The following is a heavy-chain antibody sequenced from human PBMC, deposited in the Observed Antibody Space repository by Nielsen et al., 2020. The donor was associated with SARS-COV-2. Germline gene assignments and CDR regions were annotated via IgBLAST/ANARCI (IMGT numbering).Heavy chain of an antibody. Sequence: GESLKISCVASGFTFSGSAMHWVRQASGKGLEWLGRIRSEANDYATAYDASVKGRFTISRDDSKNTTYLQLHRLKTEDTAVYFCTRGLADFWVQGTLVTVSS. CDR1: GFTFSGSA. D-gene: IGHD3-3*02. CDR3: TRGLADF. CDR2: IRSEANDYAT. V-gene: IGHV3-73*01. J-gene: IGHJ4*02.